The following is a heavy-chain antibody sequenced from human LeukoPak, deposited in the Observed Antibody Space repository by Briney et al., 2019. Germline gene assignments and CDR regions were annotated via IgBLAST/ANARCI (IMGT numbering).Heavy chain of an antibody. CDR2: IYYSGST. Sequence: PSQTLSLTCTVSGGSISSGGYYWSWIRQHPGKGLEWIGYIYYSGSTYYNPSLKSRVTISVDTSKNQFSLKLSSVTAADTAVYYCARAVVPGSYYFDYWGQGTLVTVSS. D-gene: IGHD3-10*01. V-gene: IGHV4-31*03. CDR3: ARAVVPGSYYFDY. CDR1: GGSISSGGYY. J-gene: IGHJ4*02.